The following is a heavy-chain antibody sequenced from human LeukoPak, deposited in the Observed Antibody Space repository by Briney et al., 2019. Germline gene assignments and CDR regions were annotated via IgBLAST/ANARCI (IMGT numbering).Heavy chain of an antibody. V-gene: IGHV1-2*06. D-gene: IGHD5-24*01. Sequence: ASVKVSCKASGYTFTGYYMHWVRQAPGQGLEWMGRINPNSGGTNYAQKFQGRVTMTRDTSISTAYMELSRLRSDDTAVYYCATVHKAVKTRDGYNDFDYWGRGTLVTVSS. CDR1: GYTFTGYY. CDR3: ATVHKAVKTRDGYNDFDY. CDR2: INPNSGGT. J-gene: IGHJ4*02.